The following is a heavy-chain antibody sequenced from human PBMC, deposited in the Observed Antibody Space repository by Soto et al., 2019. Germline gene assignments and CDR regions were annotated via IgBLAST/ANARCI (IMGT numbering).Heavy chain of an antibody. CDR2: IYTSGST. J-gene: IGHJ5*02. CDR3: GREGRKTPIFWCGPPPQRWFDP. CDR1: GGSISSYY. D-gene: IGHD3-3*01. Sequence: PSETLSLTCTVSGGSISSYYWSWIRQPAGKGLEWIGRIYTSGSTNYNPSPKSRVTMSVDTSKNQFFLKLISVTAADAAVYYCGREGRKTPIFWCGPPPQRWFDPWGQGTLVTVSS. V-gene: IGHV4-4*07.